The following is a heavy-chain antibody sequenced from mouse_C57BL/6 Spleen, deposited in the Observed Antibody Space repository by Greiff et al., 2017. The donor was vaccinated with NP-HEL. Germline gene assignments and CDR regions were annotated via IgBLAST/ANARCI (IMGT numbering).Heavy chain of an antibody. J-gene: IGHJ4*01. CDR2: IDPNSGGT. D-gene: IGHD2-3*01. V-gene: IGHV1-72*01. Sequence: VQLQQSGAELVKPGASVKLSCKASGYTFTSYWMHWVKQRPGRGLEWIGRIDPNSGGTKYNEKFKSKATLTVDKPSSTAYLQLSSLTSEDSAVYYDAREGVCDGNTDAMDYWGQGTSVTVSS. CDR3: AREGVCDGNTDAMDY. CDR1: GYTFTSYW.